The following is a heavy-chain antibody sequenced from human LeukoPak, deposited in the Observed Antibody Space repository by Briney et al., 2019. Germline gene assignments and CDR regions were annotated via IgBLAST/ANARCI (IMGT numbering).Heavy chain of an antibody. CDR2: ISAYNGNT. CDR1: GYTFTSYT. V-gene: IGHV1-18*01. CDR3: ARRRDSTNNWFDP. J-gene: IGHJ5*02. D-gene: IGHD1-1*01. Sequence: GASVKVSCKASGYTFTSYTISWVRQAPGQGLEWRGWISAYNGNTKYAQKFQGRVTMTTDTSTSTAYMELRSLRSDDTAVYYCARRRDSTNNWFDPWGQGTLVTVSS.